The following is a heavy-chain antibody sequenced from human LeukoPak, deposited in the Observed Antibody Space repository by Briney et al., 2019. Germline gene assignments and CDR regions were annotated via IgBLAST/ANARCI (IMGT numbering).Heavy chain of an antibody. CDR1: GCTFTGYY. Sequence: GASVKVSCKASGCTFTGYYMHWVRQAPGQGLEWMGWINPNSGGTNYAQKFQGRVTMTRDTSISTAYMELSRLRSDDTAVYYCARGQDELLWFGEFDYYYYYGMDVWGQGTTVTVSS. CDR3: ARGQDELLWFGEFDYYYYYGMDV. V-gene: IGHV1-2*02. J-gene: IGHJ6*02. CDR2: INPNSGGT. D-gene: IGHD3-10*01.